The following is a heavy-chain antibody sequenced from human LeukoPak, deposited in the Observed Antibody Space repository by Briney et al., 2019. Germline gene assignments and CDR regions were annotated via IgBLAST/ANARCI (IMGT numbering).Heavy chain of an antibody. CDR2: INHSGST. Sequence: SETLSLTCAVYGGSFSGYYWSWIRQPPGKGLEWIGEINHSGSTYYNPSLKSRVTISVDTSKNQFSLKLSSVTAADTAVYYCARGGLGAAAGTFDYWGQGTLVTVSS. CDR1: GGSFSGYY. D-gene: IGHD6-13*01. J-gene: IGHJ4*02. CDR3: ARGGLGAAAGTFDY. V-gene: IGHV4-34*01.